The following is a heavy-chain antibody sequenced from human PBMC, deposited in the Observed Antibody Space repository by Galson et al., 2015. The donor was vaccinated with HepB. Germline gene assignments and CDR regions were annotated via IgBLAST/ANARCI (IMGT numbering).Heavy chain of an antibody. CDR1: GFTFDDYS. CDR2: ISWDGGNT. CDR3: AKDSGLYFGSGSYIDY. J-gene: IGHJ4*02. V-gene: IGHV3-43*01. D-gene: IGHD3-10*01. Sequence: SLRLSCAASGFTFDDYSMHWVRQTPGKGLEWVSLISWDGGNTYYADSVMGRFTISRDNSKKSLYLQMNSLRTEDTALYYCAKDSGLYFGSGSYIDYWGQGTLVTVSS.